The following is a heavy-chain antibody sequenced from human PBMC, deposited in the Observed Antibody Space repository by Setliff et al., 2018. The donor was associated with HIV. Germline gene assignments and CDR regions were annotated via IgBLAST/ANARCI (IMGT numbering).Heavy chain of an antibody. CDR1: GYTFNNYG. CDR2: INTHSGYT. D-gene: IGHD5-12*01. CDR3: SRGKTWLRFLDY. V-gene: IGHV1-18*01. J-gene: IGHJ4*02. Sequence: ASVKVSCKASGYTFNNYGISWVRQAPGQGLEWMGWINTHSGYTNYAQNVQGRVTVTMDTSTSTAYMELRSLKSDDTAVYYCSRGKTWLRFLDYWGQGTLVTV.